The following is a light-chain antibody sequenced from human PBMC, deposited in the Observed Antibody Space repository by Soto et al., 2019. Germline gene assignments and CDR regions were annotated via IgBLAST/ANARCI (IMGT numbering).Light chain of an antibody. CDR2: GAS. V-gene: IGKV3-20*01. CDR1: QSVGSY. CDR3: QQYVNSRT. J-gene: IGKJ1*01. Sequence: EIVLTQSPGTLSLFPGERATLSCRASQSVGSYLAWYQQKPGQAPRLLIYGASTRATGIPDRFSGSGSGTHFTLTISRLEPEDFAVYYCQQYVNSRTFGQGTKV.